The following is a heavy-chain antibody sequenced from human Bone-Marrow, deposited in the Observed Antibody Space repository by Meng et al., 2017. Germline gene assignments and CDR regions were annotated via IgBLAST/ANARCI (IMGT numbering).Heavy chain of an antibody. D-gene: IGHD2-8*01. CDR3: ARISYTNGVSWFDP. Sequence: GESLKISCAASGFTFSSHKMNWVRQAPGKGLEWVSYISSSGSTIYYADSVKGRFTISRDNAKNSLYLQMNSLRAEDTAVYYCARISYTNGVSWFDPWGQGTLVTVSS. CDR1: GFTFSSHK. V-gene: IGHV3-48*03. J-gene: IGHJ5*02. CDR2: ISSSGSTI.